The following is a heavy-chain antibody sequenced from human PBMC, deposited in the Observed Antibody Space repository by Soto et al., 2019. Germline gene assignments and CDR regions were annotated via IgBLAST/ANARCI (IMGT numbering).Heavy chain of an antibody. V-gene: IGHV3-48*02. J-gene: IGHJ6*02. CDR1: GFTFSSYS. D-gene: IGHD1-26*01. CDR2: ISSTSNAI. Sequence: PGGSLRLSCAASGFTFSSYSMNWVRQAPGKGPEWVSYISSTSNAIYYADSVKGRFTISRDNAKNSLYLQMNSLRDEDTALYYCAEDLPLARWVGGMDVWGQGTTVTVSS. CDR3: AEDLPLARWVGGMDV.